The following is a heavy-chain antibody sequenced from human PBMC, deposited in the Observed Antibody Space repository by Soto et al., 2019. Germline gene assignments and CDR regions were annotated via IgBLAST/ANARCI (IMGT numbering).Heavy chain of an antibody. CDR3: ARKYNSPSRWMDY. J-gene: IGHJ4*02. CDR1: GGSFIGYY. D-gene: IGHD1-20*01. V-gene: IGHV4-34*01. CDR2: MNNSDST. Sequence: SETLSLTCTVSGGSFIGYYWSWILQRPWTGLEWIGVMNNSDSTNYNPSLNSRATISVDTSKNQFSLKLSAVTAAVTSVYYCARKYNSPSRWMDYWGQGTLVTVSS.